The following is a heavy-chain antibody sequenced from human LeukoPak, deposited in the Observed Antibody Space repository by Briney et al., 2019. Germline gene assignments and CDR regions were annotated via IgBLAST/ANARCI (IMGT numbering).Heavy chain of an antibody. Sequence: KPSETLSLTCTVSGGSISSYYWSWIRQPPGKGLEWIGYIHDSGSTNYNPSLKSRVTISVDTSKNRFSLKLSSVTAADTAVYYCAIDLREQYCSGGSCYSALGFFDYWGQGTLVTVSS. D-gene: IGHD2-15*01. J-gene: IGHJ4*02. V-gene: IGHV4-59*01. CDR2: IHDSGST. CDR3: AIDLREQYCSGGSCYSALGFFDY. CDR1: GGSISSYY.